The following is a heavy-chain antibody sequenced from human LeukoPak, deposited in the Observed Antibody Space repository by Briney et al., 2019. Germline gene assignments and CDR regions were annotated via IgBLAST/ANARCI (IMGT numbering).Heavy chain of an antibody. D-gene: IGHD4-17*01. CDR1: GYKFTNYW. CDR3: ARALRTGQGDYVPVL. Sequence: GESLKISCKASGYKFTNYWFGWVRQMPGKGLEWMTIIYPGDSETRYSPSFQGQVTISADKSIGTMYLQWNSLKASDTAMYYCARALRTGQGDYVPVLWGQGTLVIVSS. J-gene: IGHJ4*02. CDR2: IYPGDSET. V-gene: IGHV5-51*01.